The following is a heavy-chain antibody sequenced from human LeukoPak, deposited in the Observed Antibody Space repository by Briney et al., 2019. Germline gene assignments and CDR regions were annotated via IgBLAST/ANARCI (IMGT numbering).Heavy chain of an antibody. CDR1: GFTFSSYG. V-gene: IGHV3-33*01. CDR3: ARDAVDTAMVTGWYFDL. D-gene: IGHD5-18*01. CDR2: IWYDGSNK. Sequence: GGSQRLSCAASGFTFSSYGMHGVRQAPGKGLEWVAVIWYDGSNKYYADSVKCRFTISRDNSKNTLYLQMNSLRAEDTAVYYCARDAVDTAMVTGWYFDLWGRGTLVTVSS. J-gene: IGHJ2*01.